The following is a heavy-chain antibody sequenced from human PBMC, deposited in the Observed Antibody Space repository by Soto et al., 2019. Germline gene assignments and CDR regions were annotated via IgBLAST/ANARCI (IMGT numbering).Heavy chain of an antibody. CDR1: GFTFSSYA. J-gene: IGHJ4*02. Sequence: VVSLRLSCAASGFTFSSYAMSWVRQAPLKGLEWVSAISGSGGSTYYADSVKGRFNISRDNSKNTLYLQMNSLRAEDTAVYYCAKDKAHYDSSGYPDYWGQGTLVTVSS. D-gene: IGHD3-22*01. CDR3: AKDKAHYDSSGYPDY. CDR2: ISGSGGST. V-gene: IGHV3-23*01.